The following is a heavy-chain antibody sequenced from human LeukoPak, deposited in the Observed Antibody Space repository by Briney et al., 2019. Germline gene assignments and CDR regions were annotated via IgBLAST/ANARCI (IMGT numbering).Heavy chain of an antibody. D-gene: IGHD3-3*01. CDR2: ISAYNGNT. J-gene: IGHJ4*02. CDR3: ARDWSGPFGVATPFEPTFDY. Sequence: ASVKVSCKASGYTFTSYGISWVRQAPGQGLEWMGWISAYNGNTNYAQKLQGRVTMTTDTSTSTAYMELRSLRSDDTAVYYCARDWSGPFGVATPFEPTFDYWGQGTLVTVSS. CDR1: GYTFTSYG. V-gene: IGHV1-18*01.